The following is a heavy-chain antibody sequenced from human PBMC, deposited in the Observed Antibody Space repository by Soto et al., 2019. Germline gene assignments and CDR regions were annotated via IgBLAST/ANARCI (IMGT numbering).Heavy chain of an antibody. CDR1: GGSICTYY. CDR2: IYYTGST. V-gene: IGHV4-59*01. CDR3: ARASGCSGDSCAFDP. J-gene: IGHJ5*02. Sequence: SETLSLTCTVSGGSICTYYWSWIRQPPGKGLEWIGYIYYTGSTNYNPSLKSRVTISVDTSKNQFSLKLSSVTAADTAVYYCARASGCSGDSCAFDPWGQGTLVTVSS. D-gene: IGHD2-15*01.